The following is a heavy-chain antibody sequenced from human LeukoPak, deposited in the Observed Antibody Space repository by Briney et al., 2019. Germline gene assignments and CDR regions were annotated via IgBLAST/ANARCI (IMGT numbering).Heavy chain of an antibody. Sequence: SETLFLTCDVYGGSFSNYYWSWIRQPPGKGLEWIGEINHSGSTNYNPSLKSRVTISVDTSNNQFSLKLSSVTAADTAVYYCARGWGRYCSSSSCSYYYYYGMDVWEQGTTVTVS. CDR3: ARGWGRYCSSSSCSYYYYYGMDV. J-gene: IGHJ6*01. CDR2: INHSGST. CDR1: GGSFSNYY. D-gene: IGHD2-2*01. V-gene: IGHV4-34*01.